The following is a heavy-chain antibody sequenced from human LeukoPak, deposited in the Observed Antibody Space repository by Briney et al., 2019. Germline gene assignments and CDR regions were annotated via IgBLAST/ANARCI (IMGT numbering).Heavy chain of an antibody. J-gene: IGHJ3*02. V-gene: IGHV3-9*01. CDR1: GFTFDDYA. Sequence: PGVSLRLSCAASGFTFDDYAMHWVRQAPGKGLEWVSGISWNSGSIGYADSVKGRFTISRDNAKNSLYLQMNSLRAEDTALYYCAKDMYSSGWYRNNDAFDIWGQGTMVTVSS. CDR3: AKDMYSSGWYRNNDAFDI. CDR2: ISWNSGSI. D-gene: IGHD6-19*01.